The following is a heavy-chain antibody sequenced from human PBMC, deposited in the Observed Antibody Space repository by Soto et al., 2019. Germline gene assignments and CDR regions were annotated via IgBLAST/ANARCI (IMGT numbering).Heavy chain of an antibody. J-gene: IGHJ6*03. CDR2: ISSNGVGT. CDR1: GFTLSGYA. D-gene: IGHD6-6*01. V-gene: IGHV3-64*01. Sequence: EVQLAESGGGLAQPGGSLRLSCAASGFTLSGYAMDWVRQAPGKGLEYVSGISSNGVGTYYANSVQGRFTISRDNSKNTVYLQRGSLTPEDMVVYYCAKRARPDFYYMDVWGKGTTVTVSS. CDR3: AKRARPDFYYMDV.